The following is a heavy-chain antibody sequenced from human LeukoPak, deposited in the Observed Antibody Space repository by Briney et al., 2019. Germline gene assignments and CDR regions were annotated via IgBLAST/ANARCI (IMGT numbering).Heavy chain of an antibody. D-gene: IGHD1-7*01. Sequence: GGSLRLSCAASGFIFSNYAMSWVRQAPGKGPEWVSGISGGGGGTYYADSVKGRFTISRANSKNTLYLQMKSLRAEDTAVYYCAKDRRLELSLNGFDYWGQGTLVTVSS. CDR3: AKDRRLELSLNGFDY. V-gene: IGHV3-23*01. CDR1: GFIFSNYA. CDR2: ISGGGGGT. J-gene: IGHJ4*02.